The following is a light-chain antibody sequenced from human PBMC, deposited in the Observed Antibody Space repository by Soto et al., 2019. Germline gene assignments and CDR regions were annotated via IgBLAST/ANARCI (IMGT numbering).Light chain of an antibody. CDR1: RSVGNN. J-gene: IGKJ4*01. CDR3: QQHADWPLT. Sequence: EILLTQSPATLSLSPGERATLSCRASRSVGNNLAWYKKKPGQAPGLLIYAASTRATGIPARFSGSGSGTEFTLTISSLEPEDFEVYYCQQHADWPLTFGGGTKVDIK. CDR2: AAS. V-gene: IGKV3-11*01.